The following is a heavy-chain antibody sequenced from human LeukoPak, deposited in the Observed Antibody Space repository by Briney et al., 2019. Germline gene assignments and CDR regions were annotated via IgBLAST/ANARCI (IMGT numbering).Heavy chain of an antibody. CDR3: ARGSAAMGFDP. CDR2: INPSGGST. V-gene: IGHV1-46*01. CDR1: GGTFSSYA. D-gene: IGHD5-18*01. J-gene: IGHJ5*02. Sequence: ASVKVSCKASGGTFSSYAISWVRQAPGQGLEWMGIINPSGGSTSYAQKFQGRVTMTRDTSTSTVYMELSSLRSEDTAVYYCARGSAAMGFDPWGQGTLVTVSS.